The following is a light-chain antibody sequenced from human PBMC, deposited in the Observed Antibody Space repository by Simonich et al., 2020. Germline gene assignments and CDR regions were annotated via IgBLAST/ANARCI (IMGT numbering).Light chain of an antibody. J-gene: IGLJ2*01. CDR2: EDN. CDR3: QSYDSSNVV. CDR1: SSSIASNY. V-gene: IGLV6-57*03. Sequence: NFMLTQPHSVSESPGKTVTISCTRSSSSIASNYVQWYQQRPGSAPTTVIYEDNQRPSGVPARFSGSIDSSSNSASLTSSGLKTEDEADYYCQSYDSSNVVFGGGTKLTVL.